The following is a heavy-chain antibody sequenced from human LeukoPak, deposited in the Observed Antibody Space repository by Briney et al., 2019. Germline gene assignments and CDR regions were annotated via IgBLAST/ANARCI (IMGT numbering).Heavy chain of an antibody. CDR1: GFTFNIYA. CDR2: ISGSGVST. Sequence: PGGSLRLSCAASGFTFNIYAMNWVRQAPGKGLEWVAAISGSGVSTRDADSVKGRFTISRDNSKNTLYLQMSSLRAEDTAVYYCTRVGSSGSVDYWGQGTLVTVSS. CDR3: TRVGSSGSVDY. J-gene: IGHJ4*02. D-gene: IGHD1-1*01. V-gene: IGHV3-23*01.